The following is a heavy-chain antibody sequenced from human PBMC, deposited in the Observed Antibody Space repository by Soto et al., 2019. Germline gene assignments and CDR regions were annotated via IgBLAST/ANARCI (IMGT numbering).Heavy chain of an antibody. J-gene: IGHJ3*02. Sequence: GASVKVSCKASGYTFTSYGISWVRQAPGQGLEWMGWISAYNGNTNYAQKLQGRVTMTTNTSTSTAYMELRSLRSDDTAVYYCASGGIYYDSSGYYSDDFDIWGQGTMVTVSS. CDR1: GYTFTSYG. D-gene: IGHD3-22*01. V-gene: IGHV1-18*04. CDR3: ASGGIYYDSSGYYSDDFDI. CDR2: ISAYNGNT.